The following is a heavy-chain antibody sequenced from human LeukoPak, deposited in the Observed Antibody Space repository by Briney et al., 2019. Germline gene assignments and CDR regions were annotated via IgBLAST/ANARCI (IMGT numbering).Heavy chain of an antibody. V-gene: IGHV3-33*06. CDR3: AKGQGYYDSSSPNSFDY. Sequence: GGSMRLSCAVSGFTFSSYGMHWVRQAPGKGLEWVAVILYDGSNKYYADSMKGRFTISRDNSKNTLYLQMNSLRAEDTAVYYCAKGQGYYDSSSPNSFDYWGQGTLVTVSS. J-gene: IGHJ4*02. CDR2: ILYDGSNK. D-gene: IGHD3-22*01. CDR1: GFTFSSYG.